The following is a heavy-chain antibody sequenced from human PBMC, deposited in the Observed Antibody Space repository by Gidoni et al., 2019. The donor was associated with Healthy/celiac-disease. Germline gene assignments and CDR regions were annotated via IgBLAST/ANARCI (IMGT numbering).Heavy chain of an antibody. CDR1: GCSLSTSGVG. CDR2: IYWYDDQ. Sequence: QITLKESGPTLVKPTQTPTLTCTFSGCSLSTSGVGVGWIRQPPGKALEWLALIYWYDDQRYSPSLKSRLTITTDTSKNQVVLTMPNLDPVDTAPYFCAHSVRRSANWFDPWGQGTLVTVSS. J-gene: IGHJ5*02. D-gene: IGHD3-10*01. CDR3: AHSVRRSANWFDP. V-gene: IGHV2-5*01.